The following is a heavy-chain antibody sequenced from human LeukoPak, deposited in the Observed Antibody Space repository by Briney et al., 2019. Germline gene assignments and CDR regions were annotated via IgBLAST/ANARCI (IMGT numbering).Heavy chain of an antibody. CDR3: ARDSSSWYLGNWFDP. CDR2: IYYSGST. J-gene: IGHJ5*02. D-gene: IGHD6-13*01. V-gene: IGHV4-59*12. Sequence: SETLSLTCTVSGGSISSYYWSWIRQPPGKGLEWIGYIYYSGSTSYNPSLKSRVTISVDTSKNQFSLKLSSVTAADTAVYYCARDSSSWYLGNWFDPWGQGTLVTVSS. CDR1: GGSISSYY.